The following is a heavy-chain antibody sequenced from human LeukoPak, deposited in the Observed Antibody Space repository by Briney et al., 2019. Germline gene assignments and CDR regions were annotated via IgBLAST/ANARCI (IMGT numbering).Heavy chain of an antibody. D-gene: IGHD1-26*01. CDR3: ARQSSGTFYSWYFDL. Sequence: PGGSLRLSCAASGFTVSRNYMSWVRQAPGKGLEWVSVIYSGGSTYYADSVKGRLTISRDSSKNTLFLQMNSLRAEDTAVYYCARQSSGTFYSWYFDLWGRGTLVTVSS. V-gene: IGHV3-53*01. CDR2: IYSGGST. CDR1: GFTVSRNY. J-gene: IGHJ2*01.